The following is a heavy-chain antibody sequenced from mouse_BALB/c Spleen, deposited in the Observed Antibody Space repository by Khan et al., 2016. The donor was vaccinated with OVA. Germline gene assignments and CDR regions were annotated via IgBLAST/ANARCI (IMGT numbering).Heavy chain of an antibody. J-gene: IGHJ2*01. V-gene: IGHV3-2*02. CDR1: GYSITSDYA. Sequence: EVQLQESGPGLVKPSQSLSLTCTVTGYSITSDYAWNWIRQFPGNKLEWMAYITYSGSTGYNPSLNSRISITRDTSKNQFFLQLNSVTTEDTATYCCARDYGSSYLFFDYWGQGTTLTVSS. CDR2: ITYSGST. CDR3: ARDYGSSYLFFDY. D-gene: IGHD1-1*01.